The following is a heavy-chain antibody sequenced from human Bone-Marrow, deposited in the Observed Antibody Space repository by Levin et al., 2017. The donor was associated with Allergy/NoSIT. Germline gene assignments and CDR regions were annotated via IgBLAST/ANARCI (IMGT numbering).Heavy chain of an antibody. J-gene: IGHJ6*02. Sequence: GGSLRLSCAASGFTLEDFAMHWVRQAPGKGLEWVSGIAWNSGSAGYADSVRGRFTISRDNAKKYVYLEMKSLGPEDTAVYYCAKDAYPYVLYYFGMDVWGQGTTVSVSS. CDR2: IAWNSGSA. CDR3: AKDAYPYVLYYFGMDV. CDR1: GFTLEDFA. V-gene: IGHV3-9*01. D-gene: IGHD3-10*01.